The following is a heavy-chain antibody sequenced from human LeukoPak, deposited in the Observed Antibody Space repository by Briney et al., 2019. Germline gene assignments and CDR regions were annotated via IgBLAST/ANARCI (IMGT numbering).Heavy chain of an antibody. CDR1: GFTFSSYW. CDR3: ARGRPHGNDY. J-gene: IGHJ4*02. V-gene: IGHV3-74*01. D-gene: IGHD4-23*01. Sequence: GGSLRLSCAASGFTFSSYWMNWVRQAPGKGLVWVSRIASDGRGTTYADSVKGRFSISRDNAKNTLYLQMNSLRVEDTAVYYCARGRPHGNDYWGQGTLVTVSS. CDR2: IASDGRGT.